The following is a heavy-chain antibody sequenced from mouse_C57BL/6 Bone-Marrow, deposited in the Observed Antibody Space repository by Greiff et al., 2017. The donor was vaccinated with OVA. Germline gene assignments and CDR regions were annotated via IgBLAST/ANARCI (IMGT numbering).Heavy chain of an antibody. Sequence: EVKLVESGAELVKPGASVKLSCTASGFNIKDYYMHWVKQRTEQGLEWIGRIDPEDGETKYAPKFQGKATITADTSSNTAYLQVSSLTSEDTAVYYCAGGRLRRRAWFAYWGQGTLVTVSA. CDR2: IDPEDGET. D-gene: IGHD2-4*01. CDR1: GFNIKDYY. V-gene: IGHV14-2*01. CDR3: AGGRLRRRAWFAY. J-gene: IGHJ3*01.